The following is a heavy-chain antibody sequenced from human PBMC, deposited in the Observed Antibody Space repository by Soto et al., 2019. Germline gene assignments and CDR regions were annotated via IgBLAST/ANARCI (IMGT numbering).Heavy chain of an antibody. J-gene: IGHJ4*02. CDR2: IHDSRGT. V-gene: IGHV4-59*08. D-gene: IGHD3-16*01. CDR3: VRQGGPGKQIYVDQ. Sequence: QVQLQESGPGLVKPSETLSLTSTVSGGSISSYYWSWIRQSPGKGLEWIAYIHDSRGTNYNPSLKSRVTISRDTSKNQFSLQLASVTAADTAVYFCVRQGGPGKQIYVDQWGQGTLVTVSS. CDR1: GGSISSYY.